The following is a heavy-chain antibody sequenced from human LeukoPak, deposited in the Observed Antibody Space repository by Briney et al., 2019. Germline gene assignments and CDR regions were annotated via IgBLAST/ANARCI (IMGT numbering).Heavy chain of an antibody. CDR1: GGSISSGSYY. J-gene: IGHJ4*02. Sequence: SETLSLTCTVSGGSISSGSYYWSWIRQPAGKGLEWIGRIYTSGSTDYNPSLKSRVTISVDTSKNQFSLKLSSVTAADTAVYYCARTYYYGSGSYYNEGRDFDYWGQGTLVTVSS. V-gene: IGHV4-61*02. CDR3: ARTYYYGSGSYYNEGRDFDY. D-gene: IGHD3-10*01. CDR2: IYTSGST.